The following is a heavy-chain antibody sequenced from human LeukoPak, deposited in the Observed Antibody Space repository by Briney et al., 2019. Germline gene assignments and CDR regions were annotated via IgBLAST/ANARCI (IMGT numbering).Heavy chain of an antibody. CDR3: AKDRNSEGGAAKNY. Sequence: GGSLRLSCAASGFTFSSYAMSWVRQAPGKGLEWVSTISGSGGSTYYADSVKGRVSISRDNSKNTLYLQMNSLRAEDTAVYYCAKDRNSEGGAAKNYWGQGTLVTVSS. D-gene: IGHD1-26*01. J-gene: IGHJ4*02. CDR2: ISGSGGST. V-gene: IGHV3-23*01. CDR1: GFTFSSYA.